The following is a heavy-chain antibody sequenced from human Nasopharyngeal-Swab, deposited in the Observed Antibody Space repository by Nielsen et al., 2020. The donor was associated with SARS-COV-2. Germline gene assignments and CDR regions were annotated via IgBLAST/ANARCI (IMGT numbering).Heavy chain of an antibody. CDR1: GFTFSSYS. CDR3: ARGSGSYIDY. Sequence: GESLKISCAASGFTFSSYSMNWVRQAPGKGLEWGSYISSSSSTIYYADSVKGRFTISRDNAKNSLYLQMNSLRDEDTAVYYCARGSGSYIDYWGQGTLVTVSS. D-gene: IGHD1-26*01. V-gene: IGHV3-48*02. J-gene: IGHJ4*02. CDR2: ISSSSSTI.